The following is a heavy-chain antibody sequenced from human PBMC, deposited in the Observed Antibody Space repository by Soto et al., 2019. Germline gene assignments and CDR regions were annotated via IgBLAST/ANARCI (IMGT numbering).Heavy chain of an antibody. CDR3: ARVTAGKNLYYFYGLDF. CDR1: GFTFDTYG. CDR2: ISYEGSNT. Sequence: GSLRLSCVASGFTFDTYGVHWVRQAPGKGLQWVALISYEGSNTYYADSVRGRFTISRDNTKNTLYLQMNTLRPEDTGVYYCARVTAGKNLYYFYGLDFSGQGTSVTVSS. V-gene: IGHV3-30-3*01. D-gene: IGHD1-1*01. J-gene: IGHJ6*02.